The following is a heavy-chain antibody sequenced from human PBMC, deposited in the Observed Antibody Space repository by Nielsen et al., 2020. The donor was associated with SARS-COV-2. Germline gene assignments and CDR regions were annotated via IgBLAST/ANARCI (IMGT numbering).Heavy chain of an antibody. J-gene: IGHJ4*02. CDR3: ARIGGYYPGGY. D-gene: IGHD2-21*02. CDR1: GFTFSSYS. V-gene: IGHV3-21*01. CDR2: ISSSSSYI. Sequence: GGSLRLSCAASGFTFSSYSMNWVRQAPGKGLEWVSSISSSSSYIYYADSLRGRFTISRDNARNSLYLQMNSLRVEDTAVYYCARIGGYYPGGYWGQGTLVTVSS.